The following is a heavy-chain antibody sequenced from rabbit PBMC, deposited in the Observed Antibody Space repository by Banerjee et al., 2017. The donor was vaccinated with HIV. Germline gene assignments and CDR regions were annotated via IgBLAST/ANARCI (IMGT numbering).Heavy chain of an antibody. CDR3: ARDDAGVVGYDWDL. Sequence: QEQLVESGGGLVQPGGSLTLSCKASGFDFSSYYMSWVRQAPGKGLEWIGYNNAGSDSTYYASWVNGRFTISKISSTTVTLQMTSLTAADTATYFCARDDAGVVGYDWDLWGPGTLVTVS. D-gene: IGHD4-2*01. V-gene: IGHV1S45*01. CDR2: NNAGSDST. CDR1: GFDFSSYYM. J-gene: IGHJ6*01.